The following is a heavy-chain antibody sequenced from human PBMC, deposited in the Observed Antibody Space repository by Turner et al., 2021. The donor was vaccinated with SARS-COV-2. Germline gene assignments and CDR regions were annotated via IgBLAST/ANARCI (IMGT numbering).Heavy chain of an antibody. J-gene: IGHJ4*02. CDR1: EYSFTSYW. D-gene: IGHD5-18*01. Sequence: EVQLVQSGAAVKKPGESLKISCKGSEYSFTSYWIGWVRQMPGKGLECMGIFFPGASDTRYSPSFQGQVTISADKSISTAYLQWSSLKASDTAMYYCVMGGRDTAFDYWGQGTLVTVSS. CDR2: FFPGASDT. CDR3: VMGGRDTAFDY. V-gene: IGHV5-51*01.